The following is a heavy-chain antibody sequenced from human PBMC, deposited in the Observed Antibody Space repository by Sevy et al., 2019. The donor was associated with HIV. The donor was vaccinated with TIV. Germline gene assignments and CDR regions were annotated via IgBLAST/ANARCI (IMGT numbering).Heavy chain of an antibody. CDR1: GFTLNSYW. V-gene: IGHV3-7*01. Sequence: GGSLRLSCVASGFTLNSYWMSWVRQAPGKGLVWVANIKQDGSVKYYVNSVKGRFTISRDKARNLLYLQMNSLRVEDTALYYCVRAIAADGSFWGQGTLVTVSS. D-gene: IGHD6-13*01. J-gene: IGHJ4*02. CDR3: VRAIAADGSF. CDR2: IKQDGSVK.